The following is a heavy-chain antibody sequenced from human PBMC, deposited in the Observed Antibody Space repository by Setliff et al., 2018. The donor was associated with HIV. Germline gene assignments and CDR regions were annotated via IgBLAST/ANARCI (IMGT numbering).Heavy chain of an antibody. J-gene: IGHJ6*03. CDR2: ISAYNGNT. Sequence: ASVKVSCKASGYTFTSYGISWVRQAPGQGLEWMGWISAYNGNTNYAQKFQGRVTLTTDTSTSTAFMEVKSLRSDDTAVYYCARFEGRDKRGYSYGAYYYYMDVWGKGTTVTVSS. CDR1: GYTFTSYG. D-gene: IGHD5-18*01. CDR3: ARFEGRDKRGYSYGAYYYYMDV. V-gene: IGHV1-18*01.